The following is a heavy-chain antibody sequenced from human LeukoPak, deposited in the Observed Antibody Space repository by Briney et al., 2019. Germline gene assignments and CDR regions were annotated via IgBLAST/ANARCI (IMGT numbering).Heavy chain of an antibody. D-gene: IGHD5-24*01. Sequence: GGSLRLSCAASGFTFSNYGMSWVRQAPGKGLEWVSSISSSSSYIYYADSVKGRFTISRDNAKNSLYLQMNSLRAEDSAVYYCARVGDDYNEYVDYWGQGTLVTVSS. V-gene: IGHV3-21*01. CDR2: ISSSSSYI. CDR3: ARVGDDYNEYVDY. CDR1: GFTFSNYG. J-gene: IGHJ4*02.